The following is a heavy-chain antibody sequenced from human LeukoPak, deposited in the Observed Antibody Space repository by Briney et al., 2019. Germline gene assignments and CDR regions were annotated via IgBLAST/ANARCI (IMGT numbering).Heavy chain of an antibody. J-gene: IGHJ3*02. V-gene: IGHV1-69*01. CDR1: GGTFSSYA. CDR3: ARVRLEYSSSDDAFDI. CDR2: IIPIFGTA. D-gene: IGHD6-6*01. Sequence: SVKVSCKASGGTFSSYAISWVRQAPGQGLEWMGGIIPIFGTANYAQKFQGRVTITADESTSTAYMELSSLRSEDTAVYYCARVRLEYSSSDDAFDIWGQGTMVTVSS.